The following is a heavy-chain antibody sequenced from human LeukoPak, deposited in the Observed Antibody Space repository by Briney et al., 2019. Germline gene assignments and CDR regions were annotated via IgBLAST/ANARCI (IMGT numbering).Heavy chain of an antibody. V-gene: IGHV4-31*03. Sequence: MASETLSLTCTVSGGSISSGGYYWSWIRQHPGKGLEWIGYIYYSGSTYYNPSLKSRVTISVDTSKNQFSLKLSSVTAADTAVYYCARADIEGPFDYWGQGTLVTVSS. CDR2: IYYSGST. J-gene: IGHJ4*02. CDR3: ARADIEGPFDY. CDR1: GGSISSGGYY.